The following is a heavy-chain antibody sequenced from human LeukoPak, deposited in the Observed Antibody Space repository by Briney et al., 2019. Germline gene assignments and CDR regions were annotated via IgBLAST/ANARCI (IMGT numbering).Heavy chain of an antibody. CDR2: IIPIFGTA. D-gene: IGHD3-10*01. J-gene: IGHJ5*02. CDR3: ARDEVGAYYYGSGSYYPNWLDP. V-gene: IGHV1-69*13. CDR1: GGTFSSYA. Sequence: SVKVSCKASGGTFSSYAISWVRQAPGQGLEWMGGIIPIFGTANYAQKFQGRVTITADESTSTAYMELSSLRSEDTAVYYCARDEVGAYYYGSGSYYPNWLDPWGQGTLVTVSS.